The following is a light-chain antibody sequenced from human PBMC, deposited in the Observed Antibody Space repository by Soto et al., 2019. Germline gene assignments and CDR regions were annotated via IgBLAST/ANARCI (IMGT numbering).Light chain of an antibody. CDR1: ENVRTF. CDR3: QQYGVSSPGT. Sequence: EVVLTQSPATLSLSPGERATLSCRASENVRTFVDWYQQKPGQAPRLLIYGASNRATGIPARFSGSGSGTDFTLTISDLEPEDSAVYFCQQYGVSSPGTFGQGTKVEI. V-gene: IGKV3-11*01. J-gene: IGKJ1*01. CDR2: GAS.